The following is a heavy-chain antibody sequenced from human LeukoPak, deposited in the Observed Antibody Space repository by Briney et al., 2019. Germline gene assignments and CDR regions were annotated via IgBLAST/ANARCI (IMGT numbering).Heavy chain of an antibody. V-gene: IGHV2-5*02. CDR3: VHRRGMGLFDY. J-gene: IGHJ4*02. CDR2: IYWDDER. Sequence: SGPTLVNPTQTLTLTCTFSGFSLSATGVSVGWIRQPPGKALEWLAHIYWDDERRYSPSLKSRLIVTKDSSKNQVVLTMTNMDPLDTGTFYCVHRRGMGLFDYWGPGTLVTVSS. D-gene: IGHD1-26*01. CDR1: GFSLSATGVS.